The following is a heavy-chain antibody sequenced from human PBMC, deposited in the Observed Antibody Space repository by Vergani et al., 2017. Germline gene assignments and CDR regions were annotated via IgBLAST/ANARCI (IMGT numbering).Heavy chain of an antibody. J-gene: IGHJ6*02. CDR3: AGGYCSSTSCYAREAYYGMDV. Sequence: QVQLQESGPGLVKPSETLSLTCTVSGGSISSYYWSWIRQPPGKGLEWIGYIYYSGSTNYNPSRKSRVTISVDTSKNQFSLKLSSVTAADTAVYYCAGGYCSSTSCYAREAYYGMDVWGQGTTVTVSS. CDR2: IYYSGST. D-gene: IGHD2-2*01. CDR1: GGSISSYY. V-gene: IGHV4-59*01.